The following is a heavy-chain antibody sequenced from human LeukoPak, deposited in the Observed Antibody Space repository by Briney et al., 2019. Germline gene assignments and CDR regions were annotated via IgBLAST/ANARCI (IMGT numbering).Heavy chain of an antibody. Sequence: GESLKISCKASGYSFTSSWIGWVRQMPGKGLEWRGIIYPGDSDTRYSPCFQGQVTISADKSINTAYLQWSSLKASDTAVYYCARHTDTQGSGSLSVPFDPWGQGTLVTVSS. CDR1: GYSFTSSW. CDR2: IYPGDSDT. J-gene: IGHJ5*02. V-gene: IGHV5-51*01. D-gene: IGHD3-10*01. CDR3: ARHTDTQGSGSLSVPFDP.